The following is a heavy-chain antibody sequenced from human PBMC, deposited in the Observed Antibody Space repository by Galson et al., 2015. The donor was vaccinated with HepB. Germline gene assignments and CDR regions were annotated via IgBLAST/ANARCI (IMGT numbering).Heavy chain of an antibody. Sequence: SLRLSCAASGFTFSSYAMHWVRQAPGKGLEWVAVISYDGSNKYYADSVKGRFTISRDNSKNTLYLQMNSLRAEDTAVYYCAREIMVRAWEHWGQGTLVTVSS. D-gene: IGHD3-10*01. CDR3: AREIMVRAWEH. V-gene: IGHV3-30*04. J-gene: IGHJ4*02. CDR1: GFTFSSYA. CDR2: ISYDGSNK.